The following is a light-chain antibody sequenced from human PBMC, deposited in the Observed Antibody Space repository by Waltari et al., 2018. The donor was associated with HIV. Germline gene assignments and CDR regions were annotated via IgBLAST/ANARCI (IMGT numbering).Light chain of an antibody. Sequence: QSVLTQPPSASGTPGQRITLSCSGSSSNRGSTYDNWYPQRPGTAPKVLIFMTNQRPSGVPDRFSASKSGTSASLAISGLRSEDEADYYCASWDDSLSIVVFGGGTKLTVL. CDR1: SSNRGSTY. V-gene: IGLV1-47*01. CDR2: MTN. J-gene: IGLJ2*01. CDR3: ASWDDSLSIVV.